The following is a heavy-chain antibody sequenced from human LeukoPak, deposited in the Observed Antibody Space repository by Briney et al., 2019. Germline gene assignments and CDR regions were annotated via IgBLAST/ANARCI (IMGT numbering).Heavy chain of an antibody. V-gene: IGHV3-23*01. J-gene: IGHJ4*02. CDR2: ISGSGGST. Sequence: GGSLRLSCAASGFTFSDYYMSWVRQAPGKGLEWVSAISGSGGSTYYADSVKGRFTISRDNSKNTLYLQMNSLRAEDTAVYYCAKFPGSSGYSPYFDYWGQGTLVTVSS. CDR3: AKFPGSSGYSPYFDY. CDR1: GFTFSDYY. D-gene: IGHD3-22*01.